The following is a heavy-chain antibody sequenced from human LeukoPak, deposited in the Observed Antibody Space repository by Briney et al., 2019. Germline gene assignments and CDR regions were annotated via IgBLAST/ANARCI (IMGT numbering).Heavy chain of an antibody. Sequence: PSETLSLTCAVYGGSFSGYYWSRIRQPPGKGLEWIGEINHSGSTNYNPSLKSRVTISVDTSKNQFSLKLSSVTAADTAVYYCARREDYYGSGTDFDYWGQGTLVTVSS. CDR3: ARREDYYGSGTDFDY. CDR2: INHSGST. J-gene: IGHJ4*02. V-gene: IGHV4-34*01. CDR1: GGSFSGYY. D-gene: IGHD3-10*01.